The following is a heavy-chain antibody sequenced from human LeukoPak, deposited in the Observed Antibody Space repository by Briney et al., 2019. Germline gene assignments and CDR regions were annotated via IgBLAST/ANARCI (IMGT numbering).Heavy chain of an antibody. CDR3: AKGKDSSSWYYFDY. J-gene: IGHJ4*02. CDR1: GFTVSSNY. V-gene: IGHV3-23*01. D-gene: IGHD6-13*01. Sequence: GGSLRLSCAASGFTVSSNYMSWVRQAPGKGLEWVSAISASGGTTYYADSVKGRFTISRDNSRNTLYLQMNSLRAEDTAVYYCAKGKDSSSWYYFDYWGQGTLVTVSS. CDR2: ISASGGTT.